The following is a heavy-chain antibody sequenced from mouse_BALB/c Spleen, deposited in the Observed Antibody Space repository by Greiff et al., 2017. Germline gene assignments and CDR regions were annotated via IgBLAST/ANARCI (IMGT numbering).Heavy chain of an antibody. CDR2: ISYSGST. CDR3: ASSTYGNYVRFAY. J-gene: IGHJ3*01. V-gene: IGHV3-2*02. CDR1: GYSITSDYA. D-gene: IGHD2-1*01. Sequence: EVQGVESGPGLVKPSQSLSLTCTVTGYSITSDYAWKWIRQFPGNKLEWMGYISYSGSTSYNPSLKSRISITRDTSKNQFFLQLNSVTTEDTATYYCASSTYGNYVRFAYWGQGTLVTVSA.